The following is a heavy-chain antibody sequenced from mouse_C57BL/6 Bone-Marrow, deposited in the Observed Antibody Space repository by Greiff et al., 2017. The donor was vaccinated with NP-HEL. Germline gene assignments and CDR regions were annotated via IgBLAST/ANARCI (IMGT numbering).Heavy chain of an antibody. CDR3: TTGYGCFLDY. V-gene: IGHV14-4*01. CDR1: GFNIKDDY. Sequence: EVQLQQSGAELVRPGASVKLSCTASGFNIKDDYMHWVKQRPEQGLEWIGWIDPENGDTEYASKFQGKATITADTSSNTAYLQLSSLTSEDTAVYYCTTGYGCFLDYWGQGTTLTVSS. J-gene: IGHJ2*01. CDR2: IDPENGDT. D-gene: IGHD3-3*01.